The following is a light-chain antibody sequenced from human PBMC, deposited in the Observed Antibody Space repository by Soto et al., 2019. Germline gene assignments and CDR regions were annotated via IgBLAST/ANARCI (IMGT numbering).Light chain of an antibody. CDR1: SSDVGAYNY. V-gene: IGLV2-14*01. J-gene: IGLJ2*01. CDR3: HSYTTSTTRV. Sequence: QSALTQPASVSGSPGQSITISCTGTSSDVGAYNYVSWYQHHPGKVPKVMIYGVTNRPSGVSNRFSGSKSGNTASLTISGLQAEDEADYYCHSYTTSTTRVFGGGTKLTVL. CDR2: GVT.